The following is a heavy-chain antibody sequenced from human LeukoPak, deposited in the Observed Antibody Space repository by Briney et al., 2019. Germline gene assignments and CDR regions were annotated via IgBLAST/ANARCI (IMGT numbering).Heavy chain of an antibody. Sequence: GASVKVSCKASGGTFSGYAISWVRQAPGQGLEWMGRIIPIFGTANYAQKFQGRVTITTDESTSTAYMELSSLRSEDTAVYYCARGDYYDSSGYYWPCFDYWGQGTLVTVSS. CDR1: GGTFSGYA. J-gene: IGHJ4*02. V-gene: IGHV1-69*05. D-gene: IGHD3-22*01. CDR2: IIPIFGTA. CDR3: ARGDYYDSSGYYWPCFDY.